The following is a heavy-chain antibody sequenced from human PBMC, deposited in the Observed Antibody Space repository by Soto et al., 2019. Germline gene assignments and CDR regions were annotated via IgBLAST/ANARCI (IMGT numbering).Heavy chain of an antibody. CDR1: GYTFTSYG. CDR2: ISAYNGNT. CDR3: ASGGSYYYDSSGSAFDI. Sequence: GASVKVSCKASGYTFTSYGISWVRQAPGQGLEWMGWISAYNGNTNYAQKLQGRVTMTTDTSTSTAYMELRSLRSDDTAVYYCASGGSYYYDSSGSAFDIWGQGTMVTVSS. D-gene: IGHD3-22*01. J-gene: IGHJ3*02. V-gene: IGHV1-18*01.